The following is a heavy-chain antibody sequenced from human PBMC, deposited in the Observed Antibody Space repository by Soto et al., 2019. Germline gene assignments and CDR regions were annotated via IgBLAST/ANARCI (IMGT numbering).Heavy chain of an antibody. V-gene: IGHV3-21*01. J-gene: IGHJ6*03. Sequence: PGGSLRLSCAASGFTFSSYSMNWVRQAPGKGLEWVSSISSSSSYIYYADSVKGRFTISRDNAKNSLYLQMNSLRAEDTAVYYCARARGNYDILTGYYKDYYYYYMDVWGKGTTVTVSS. CDR1: GFTFSSYS. CDR2: ISSSSSYI. D-gene: IGHD3-9*01. CDR3: ARARGNYDILTGYYKDYYYYYMDV.